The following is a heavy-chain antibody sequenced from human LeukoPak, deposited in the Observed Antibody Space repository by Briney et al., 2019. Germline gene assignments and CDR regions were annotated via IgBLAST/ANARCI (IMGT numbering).Heavy chain of an antibody. D-gene: IGHD6-13*01. J-gene: IGHJ4*02. CDR2: INSDGSIT. V-gene: IGHV3-74*01. Sequence: GGSLRLSCAASGFTFSSYWMHWVRQAPGKGLMWVSRINSDGSITNYADSVKGRFTISRDDSKNSLYLQLNSLRAEDTAVYYCANEAAGYITYWGQGTLVTVSS. CDR1: GFTFSSYW. CDR3: ANEAAGYITY.